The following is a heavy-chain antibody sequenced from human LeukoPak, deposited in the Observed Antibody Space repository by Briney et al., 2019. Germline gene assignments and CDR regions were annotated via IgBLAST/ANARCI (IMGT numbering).Heavy chain of an antibody. CDR2: IYSGGST. J-gene: IGHJ4*02. CDR3: ARDSSGWYWLNY. Sequence: PGGSLRLSCAASGFTVSSNYMSWVRQAPGKGLEWVSVIYSGGSTYYADSVKGRFTISRDNAKNSLYLQMNSLRAEDTAVYYCARDSSGWYWLNYWGQGTLVTVSS. D-gene: IGHD6-19*01. V-gene: IGHV3-53*01. CDR1: GFTVSSNY.